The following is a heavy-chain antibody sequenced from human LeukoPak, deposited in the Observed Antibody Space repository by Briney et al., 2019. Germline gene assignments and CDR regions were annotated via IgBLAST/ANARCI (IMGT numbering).Heavy chain of an antibody. D-gene: IGHD2-2*01. CDR3: AKGVLVPAAMTGPDAFDI. CDR1: GFTFSSDA. V-gene: IGHV3-23*01. J-gene: IGHJ3*02. CDR2: ISVSGGST. Sequence: PVGALRLSCAASGFTFSSDAISWGPQAPGKGLECGSAISVSGGSTYYADSVKGRFNISRDNSKNTLYLQMNRLRAEDTAVYYCAKGVLVPAAMTGPDAFDIWGQGTMVTVSS.